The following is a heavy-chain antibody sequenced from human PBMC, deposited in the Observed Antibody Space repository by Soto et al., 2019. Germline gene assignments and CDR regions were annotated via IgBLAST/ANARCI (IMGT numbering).Heavy chain of an antibody. J-gene: IGHJ4*02. CDR3: TTEEWYYFPS. V-gene: IGHV3-7*03. CDR2: INQDVSER. D-gene: IGHD3-3*01. CDR1: GFTFSVQW. Sequence: GGSLILSCAASGFTFSVQWMSWVRQAPGKGLEWVATINQDVSERYYVDSVKGRFSISRDNAKNSLYLQMNSLRAEDTAVYYCTTEEWYYFPSWGQGTLVTVSA.